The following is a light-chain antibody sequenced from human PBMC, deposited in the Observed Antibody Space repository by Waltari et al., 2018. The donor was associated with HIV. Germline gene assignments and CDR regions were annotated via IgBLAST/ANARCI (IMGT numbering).Light chain of an antibody. Sequence: QSALTQPASVSGSPGPSITIPCTGTSRDVGGFNYVSWYQQHPGKAPKLMIYDVIKRPSGFSNRFSGSKSGNTASLTISGLQAEDEADYYCCSYAGSSTVVFGGGTKLTVL. V-gene: IGLV2-23*02. CDR2: DVI. CDR3: CSYAGSSTVV. CDR1: SRDVGGFNY. J-gene: IGLJ2*01.